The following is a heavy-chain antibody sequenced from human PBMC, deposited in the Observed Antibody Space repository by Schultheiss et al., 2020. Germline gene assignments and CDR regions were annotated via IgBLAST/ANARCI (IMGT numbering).Heavy chain of an antibody. CDR3: ARVDGYSSGWYAPYYYYYYGMDV. CDR2: ISSSGSTI. V-gene: IGHV3-48*04. Sequence: WGSLRLSCAASGFTFSSYSMNWVRQAPGKGLEWVSYISSSGSTIYYADSVKGRFTISRDNAKNSLYLQMNSLRAEDTAVYYCARVDGYSSGWYAPYYYYYYGMDVWGQGTTVTVSS. D-gene: IGHD6-19*01. CDR1: GFTFSSYS. J-gene: IGHJ6*02.